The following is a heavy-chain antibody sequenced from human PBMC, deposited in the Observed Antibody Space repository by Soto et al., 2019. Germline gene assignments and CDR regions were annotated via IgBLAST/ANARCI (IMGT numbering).Heavy chain of an antibody. CDR1: GFTFSNSA. Sequence: PGGSLRLSCGASGFTFSNSAMTWVRQTPGKGLEWVSPISGNSAIIYYADSVKGRFTFSRDDSRNTVYLQMNSLRAEDTALYYCAKGGISVSRIDYWGQGTLVTVSS. CDR2: ISGNSAII. D-gene: IGHD6-19*01. J-gene: IGHJ4*02. V-gene: IGHV3-23*01. CDR3: AKGGISVSRIDY.